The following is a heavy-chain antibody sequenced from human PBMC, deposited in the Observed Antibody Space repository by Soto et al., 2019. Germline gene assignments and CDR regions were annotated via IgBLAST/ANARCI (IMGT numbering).Heavy chain of an antibody. CDR3: ARGRGTISGYYPFFDY. V-gene: IGHV4-31*03. Sequence: SETLSLTCTVSGGSISSGGYYWSWIRQHPGKGLEWIGYIYYSGSTYYNPSLRSRVTISVDTSKNQFSLKLSSVTAADTAVYYCARGRGTISGYYPFFDYWGQGTLVTVSS. D-gene: IGHD3-22*01. J-gene: IGHJ4*02. CDR2: IYYSGST. CDR1: GGSISSGGYY.